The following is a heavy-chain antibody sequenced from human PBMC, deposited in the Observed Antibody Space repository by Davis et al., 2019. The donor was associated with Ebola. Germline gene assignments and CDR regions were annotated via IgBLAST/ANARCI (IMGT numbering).Heavy chain of an antibody. CDR2: IYYSGST. CDR1: GGAISSSSYY. Sequence: MPSETLSLTCTVSGGAISSSSYYWGWIRQPPGKGLEWIGNIYYSGSTYYNTSLKSRVTISVDTSKNQFSLKLSSVTAADTAVYYCAREWFIVGESGAFDIWGQGTMVTVSS. CDR3: AREWFIVGESGAFDI. J-gene: IGHJ3*02. V-gene: IGHV4-39*07. D-gene: IGHD1-26*01.